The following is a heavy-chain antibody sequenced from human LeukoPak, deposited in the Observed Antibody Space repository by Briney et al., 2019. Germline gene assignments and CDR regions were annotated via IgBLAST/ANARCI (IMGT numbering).Heavy chain of an antibody. CDR2: MYNSGST. CDR3: ARLSWGYYDSSGSGGWYFDL. D-gene: IGHD3-22*01. V-gene: IGHV4-59*01. Sequence: SETLSLTCTVSGGSISGSYWSWIRQPPGKGLEWIAYMYNSGSTNYNPSLKSRVTISIDTSKNQFSLKLSSLTAADTAVYYCARLSWGYYDSSGSGGWYFDLWGRGTLVTVSS. J-gene: IGHJ2*01. CDR1: GGSISGSY.